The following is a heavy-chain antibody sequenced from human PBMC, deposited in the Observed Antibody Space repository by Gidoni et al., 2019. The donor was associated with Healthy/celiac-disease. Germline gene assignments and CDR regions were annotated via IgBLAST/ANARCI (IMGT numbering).Heavy chain of an antibody. CDR1: GGSISSGGSY. CDR2: IYYSGST. V-gene: IGHV4-31*03. J-gene: IGHJ6*02. D-gene: IGHD2-2*01. Sequence: QVQLQESGPGLVKPSQTLSRTCTVSGGSISSGGSYWSWIRQHPGKGLEWIGYIYYSGSTYYNPSLKSRVTISVDTSKNQFSLKLSSVTAADTAVYYCARDGYCSSTSCPYYYYGMDVWGQGTTVTVSS. CDR3: ARDGYCSSTSCPYYYYGMDV.